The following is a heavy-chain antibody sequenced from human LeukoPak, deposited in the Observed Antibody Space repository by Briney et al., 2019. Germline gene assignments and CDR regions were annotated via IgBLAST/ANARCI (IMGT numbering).Heavy chain of an antibody. D-gene: IGHD5-12*01. CDR1: GGSFSGYY. J-gene: IGHJ3*02. CDR3: ARMHRAIKAFDI. CDR2: INHSGST. V-gene: IGHV4-34*09. Sequence: SETLSLTCAVYGGSFSGYYWSWIRQPPGKGLEWIGEINHSGSTNYNPSLKSRVTISVDTSRRQFSLKLTSVTAADTALYYCARMHRAIKAFDIWGQGTMVTVSS.